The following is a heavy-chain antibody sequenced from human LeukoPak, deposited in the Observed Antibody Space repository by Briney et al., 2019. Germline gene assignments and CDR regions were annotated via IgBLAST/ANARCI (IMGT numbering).Heavy chain of an antibody. CDR2: IYPGDSTT. CDR1: GYSFATNW. CDR3: ARLPPYYYAMDV. Sequence: GESLKISCKGSGYSFATNWIGWVRQMPGKGLEWVGIIYPGDSTTRYSPSFQGQVTMSADKSVNTAYLQWSSLKASDTAMYYCARLPPYYYAMDVWGKGTTVTVSS. V-gene: IGHV5-51*01. J-gene: IGHJ6*04.